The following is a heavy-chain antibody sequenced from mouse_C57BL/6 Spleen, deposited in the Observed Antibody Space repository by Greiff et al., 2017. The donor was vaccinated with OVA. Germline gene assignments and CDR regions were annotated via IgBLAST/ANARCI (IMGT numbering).Heavy chain of an antibody. CDR3: ARRSNYGDY. Sequence: QVQLQQSGAELVRPGTSVKVSCKASGYAFTNYLIEWVKQRPGQGLEWIGVINPGSGGTNYNEKFKGKATLTADKSSSTAYMQLSSLTSEDSAVYFCARRSNYGDYWGQGTTLTVSS. CDR1: GYAFTNYL. CDR2: INPGSGGT. J-gene: IGHJ2*01. D-gene: IGHD2-5*01. V-gene: IGHV1-54*01.